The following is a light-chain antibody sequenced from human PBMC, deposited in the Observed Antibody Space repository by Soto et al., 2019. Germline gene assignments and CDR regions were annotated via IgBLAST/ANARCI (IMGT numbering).Light chain of an antibody. J-gene: IGKJ3*01. CDR1: QSVSSSY. CDR3: QQYGSPPFT. V-gene: IGKV3-20*01. CDR2: GAS. Sequence: EIVLTQSPGTLSLSPGERATLSCRASQSVSSSYLAWYQQKPGQAPRLLIYGASSRATGIPDRFRGSGSGTDFTLTISRLEPEDFAVYYCQQYGSPPFTFGPGTKVDIK.